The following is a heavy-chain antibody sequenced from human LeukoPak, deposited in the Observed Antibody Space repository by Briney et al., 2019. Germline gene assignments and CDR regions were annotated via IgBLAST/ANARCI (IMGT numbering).Heavy chain of an antibody. V-gene: IGHV3-7*03. CDR3: AKEDYSGSGSLSRPHYFDY. D-gene: IGHD3-10*01. Sequence: GGSLRLSCAAPGFDFNGQTMSWVRQAPGKGLEWVASIKEDEIEIHYVDSVKGRFTISRDNTKDSLYLRMNSLRAEDTAVYYCAKEDYSGSGSLSRPHYFDYWGQGTLVTVSS. CDR2: IKEDEIEI. J-gene: IGHJ4*02. CDR1: GFDFNGQT.